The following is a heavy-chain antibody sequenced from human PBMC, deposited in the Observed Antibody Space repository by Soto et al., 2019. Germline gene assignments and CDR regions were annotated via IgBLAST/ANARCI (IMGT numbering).Heavy chain of an antibody. V-gene: IGHV4-39*01. CDR1: GGSISSSSYY. CDR3: ARHFLDPVVVAATQYQLNWFDP. Sequence: QLQLQESGPGLVKPSETLSLTCTVSGGSISSSSYYWGWIRQPPGKGLEWIGSIYYSGSTYYNPSLKSRVTISVETSKNQFSLKLSSVTAADTAVYYCARHFLDPVVVAATQYQLNWFDPWGQGTLVTVSS. J-gene: IGHJ5*02. D-gene: IGHD2-15*01. CDR2: IYYSGST.